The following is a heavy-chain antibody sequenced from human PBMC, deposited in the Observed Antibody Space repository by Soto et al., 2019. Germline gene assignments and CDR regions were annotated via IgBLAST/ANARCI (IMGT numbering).Heavy chain of an antibody. V-gene: IGHV4-30-4*01. CDR3: AREGEYCSGGSCYPDDY. D-gene: IGHD2-15*01. J-gene: IGHJ4*02. CDR2: IYYSGST. Sequence: SETLSLTCTVSGGSISSGDYYWSWIRQPPGKGLEWIGYIYYSGSTYYNPSLKSRVTISVDTSKNQFSLKLSSVTAADTAVYYCAREGEYCSGGSCYPDDYWGQGTLVTVSS. CDR1: GGSISSGDYY.